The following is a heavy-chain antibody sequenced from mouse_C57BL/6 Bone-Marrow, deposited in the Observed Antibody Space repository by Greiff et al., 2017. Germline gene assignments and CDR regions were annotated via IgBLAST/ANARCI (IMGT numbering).Heavy chain of an antibody. CDR3: ARSTTDYAMDY. Sequence: QVQLKEPGAELVKPGASVKLSCKASGYTFTSYWMHWVKQRPGQGLEWIGMIHPNSGSTNYNEKFKSKATLTVDKSSSTAYMQLISLTSEDSAVYYCARSTTDYAMDYWGQGTAVTVSS. J-gene: IGHJ4*01. D-gene: IGHD2-1*01. CDR2: IHPNSGST. CDR1: GYTFTSYW. V-gene: IGHV1-64*01.